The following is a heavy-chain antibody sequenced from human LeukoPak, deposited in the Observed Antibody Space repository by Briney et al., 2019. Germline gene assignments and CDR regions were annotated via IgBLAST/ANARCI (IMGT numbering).Heavy chain of an antibody. CDR2: ISAYNGNT. V-gene: IGHV1-18*01. Sequence: ASVKVSCKASGYTFTSYGISWVRQAPGQGLEWIGWISAYNGNTNYAQKLQGRVTMTTDTSTSTAYMELRSLRSDDTAVYYCARAPHYYDSSGYLDWGQGTLVTVSS. CDR3: ARAPHYYDSSGYLD. D-gene: IGHD3-22*01. J-gene: IGHJ4*02. CDR1: GYTFTSYG.